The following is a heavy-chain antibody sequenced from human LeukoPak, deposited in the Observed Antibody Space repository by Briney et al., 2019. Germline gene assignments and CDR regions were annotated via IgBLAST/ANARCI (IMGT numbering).Heavy chain of an antibody. D-gene: IGHD3-9*01. CDR3: ARAPPRYFDWLLTSFDY. CDR2: INPNSGGT. Sequence: ASVKVSCKASGYTFTGYYMHWVRQAPGQGLEWMGWINPNSGGTNHAQKFQGRVTMTRDTSISTAYMELSRLRSDDTAVYYCARAPPRYFDWLLTSFDYWGQGTLVTVSS. V-gene: IGHV1-2*02. J-gene: IGHJ4*02. CDR1: GYTFTGYY.